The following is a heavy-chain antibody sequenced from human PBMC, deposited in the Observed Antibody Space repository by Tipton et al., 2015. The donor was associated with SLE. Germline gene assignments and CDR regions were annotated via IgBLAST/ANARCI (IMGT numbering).Heavy chain of an antibody. Sequence: TLSLTCTVSGASINDHYWSWVRQSPGKGLEWIGDIYYSGSTTYNPSLKSRVTISVDKSKTRFSLKLNSVTAADTAVYYCVRGWIMVPGVVRYYAMDVWGQGTTVTVSS. CDR1: GASINDHY. CDR2: IYYSGST. CDR3: VRGWIMVPGVVRYYAMDV. V-gene: IGHV4-59*11. J-gene: IGHJ6*02. D-gene: IGHD3-10*01.